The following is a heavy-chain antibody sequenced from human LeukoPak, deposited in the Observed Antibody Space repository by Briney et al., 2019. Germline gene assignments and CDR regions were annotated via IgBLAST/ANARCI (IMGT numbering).Heavy chain of an antibody. CDR1: GFTFSSYA. V-gene: IGHV3-23*01. CDR2: ISGSGGST. J-gene: IGHJ4*02. D-gene: IGHD1-20*01. Sequence: VGSLRLSCAASGFTFSSYAMSWVRQAPGKGLEWVSAISGSGGSTYYADSVKGRFTISRDNSKNTLYLQMNSLRAEDTAVYYCAKDLSFPLTGNPDYWGQGTLVTVSS. CDR3: AKDLSFPLTGNPDY.